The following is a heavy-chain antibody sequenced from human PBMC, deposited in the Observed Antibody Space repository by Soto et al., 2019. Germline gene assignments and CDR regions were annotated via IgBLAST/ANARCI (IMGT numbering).Heavy chain of an antibody. Sequence: PGGSLRLSCAASGFTFSSYEMNWVRQAPGKGLEWVSYISSSGSTIYYADSVKGRFTISRDNAKNSLYLQMNSLRAEDTAVYYCARDQFMGGSGWYWDAFDIWGQGAMVTVSS. D-gene: IGHD6-19*01. J-gene: IGHJ3*02. CDR3: ARDQFMGGSGWYWDAFDI. CDR2: ISSSGSTI. V-gene: IGHV3-48*03. CDR1: GFTFSSYE.